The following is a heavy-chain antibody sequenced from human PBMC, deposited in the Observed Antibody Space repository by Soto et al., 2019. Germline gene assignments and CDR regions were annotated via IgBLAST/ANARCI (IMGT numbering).Heavy chain of an antibody. D-gene: IGHD3-10*01. CDR1: GYTFTSYA. Sequence: GASMKVSCKASGYTFTSYAMHWVRQAPGQRLEWIGWINPGSGNTNYAQKFQDRVTISWDMSTNTAYMELSSLRSEDTAVYYCARDWGAITYGYFDYWGQGTLVTVSS. V-gene: IGHV1-3*01. J-gene: IGHJ4*02. CDR2: INPGSGNT. CDR3: ARDWGAITYGYFDY.